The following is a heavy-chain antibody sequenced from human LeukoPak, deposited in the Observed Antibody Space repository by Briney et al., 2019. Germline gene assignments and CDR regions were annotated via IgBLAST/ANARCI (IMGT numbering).Heavy chain of an antibody. D-gene: IGHD3-10*01. V-gene: IGHV1-2*02. CDR2: INPNSGGT. CDR1: GYTFTGYY. J-gene: IGHJ4*02. Sequence: GSVKVSCKASGYTFTGYYMHWVRQAPGQGLEWMGWINPNSGGTNYAQKFQGRVTLTRDTSISTAYMELSRLRSDDTAVYYCARVTRVNYYGLGSYNFWGQGTLVTVSS. CDR3: ARVTRVNYYGLGSYNF.